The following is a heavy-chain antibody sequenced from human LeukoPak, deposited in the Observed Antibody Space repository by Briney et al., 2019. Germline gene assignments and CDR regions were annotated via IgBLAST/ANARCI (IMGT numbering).Heavy chain of an antibody. D-gene: IGHD3-10*01. CDR1: GASISSSNYY. J-gene: IGHJ4*02. CDR3: ASRGFDY. CDR2: INHSGST. Sequence: SETLSLTCAVSGASISSSNYYWGWVRQSPGKGLEWIGEINHSGSTNYNPSLKSRVTISVDTSKNQFSLKLSSVTAADTAVYYCASRGFDYWGQGTLVTVSS. V-gene: IGHV4-39*07.